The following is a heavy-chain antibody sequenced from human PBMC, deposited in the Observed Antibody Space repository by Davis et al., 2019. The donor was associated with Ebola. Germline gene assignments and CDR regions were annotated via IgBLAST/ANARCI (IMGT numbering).Heavy chain of an antibody. CDR1: GFTFSSYA. CDR3: VKDLNPAFFYYGLDV. V-gene: IGHV3-30*14. CDR2: ISYDGSNK. D-gene: IGHD3-3*02. J-gene: IGHJ6*04. Sequence: GESLKISCAASGFTFSSYAMHWVRQAPGKGLEWVAVISYDGSNKYYADSVKGRFTISRDNSKNTLSLEMNNLRPEDTAIYYCVKDLNPAFFYYGLDVWGKGTTVIVST.